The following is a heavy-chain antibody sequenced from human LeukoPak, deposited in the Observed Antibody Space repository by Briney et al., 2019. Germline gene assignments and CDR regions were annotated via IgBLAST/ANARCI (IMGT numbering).Heavy chain of an antibody. CDR2: ISGSGDST. V-gene: IGHV3-23*01. CDR1: GFTFGSYA. D-gene: IGHD2-15*01. CDR3: AKAGAVVVVAAKYFDY. Sequence: PGGSLRLSCAASGFTFGSYAMSWVRQAPGKGLEWVSAISGSGDSTYYADSVKGRFTISRDNSKNTLYLQMNSLRAEDTAVYYCAKAGAVVVVAAKYFDYWGQGTLVTVSS. J-gene: IGHJ4*02.